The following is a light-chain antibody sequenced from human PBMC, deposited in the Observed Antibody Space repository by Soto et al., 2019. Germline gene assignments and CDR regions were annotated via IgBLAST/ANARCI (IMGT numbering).Light chain of an antibody. V-gene: IGLV1-44*01. CDR2: IDD. CDR1: TSNIAGNT. J-gene: IGLJ7*01. Sequence: QSALTQPPSLSGTPGQRVTISCSGSTSNIAGNTVHWYQHLPETAHKLLIYIDDQRPSGVPDRFSGSKSGTSASLAISGLQSEDEADYYCATWDDSVNAAVFGGGTQLTVL. CDR3: ATWDDSVNAAV.